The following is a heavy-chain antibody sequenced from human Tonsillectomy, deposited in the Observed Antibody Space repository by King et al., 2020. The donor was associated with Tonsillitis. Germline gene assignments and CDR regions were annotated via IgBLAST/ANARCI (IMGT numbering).Heavy chain of an antibody. Sequence: VQLQQWGAGLLKPSETLSLTCAVYGGSFSGYYWSWIRQPPGKGLEWIGEINHSGSTNYNPSLKSRVTISVDTSKNQFSLKLSSVTAADTAVYYCAGTPRGGSYYGGHPCDYWGQGTLVTVSS. CDR2: INHSGST. CDR1: GGSFSGYY. CDR3: AGTPRGGSYYGGHPCDY. V-gene: IGHV4-34*01. D-gene: IGHD1-26*01. J-gene: IGHJ4*02.